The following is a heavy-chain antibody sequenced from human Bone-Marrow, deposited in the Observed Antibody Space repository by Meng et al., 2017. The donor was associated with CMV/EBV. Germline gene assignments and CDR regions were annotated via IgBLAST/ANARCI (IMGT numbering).Heavy chain of an antibody. D-gene: IGHD2-2*02. CDR3: AIGYCSSTSCYRGYGMDG. J-gene: IGHJ6*02. V-gene: IGHV4-59*01. CDR1: GGSISSYY. Sequence: VSLRLSCTVSGGSISSYYWSWIRQPPGKGLEWIGYIYYSGSTNYNPSLKSRVTISVDTSKNQFSLKLSSVTAADTAVYYCAIGYCSSTSCYRGYGMDGWGQGTTVTFSS. CDR2: IYYSGST.